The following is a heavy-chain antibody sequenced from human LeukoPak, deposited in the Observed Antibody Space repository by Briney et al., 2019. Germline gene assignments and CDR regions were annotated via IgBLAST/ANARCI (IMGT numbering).Heavy chain of an antibody. Sequence: SETLSLTCAVSGGSISSSNWWRWVRQPPGKGLEWIGEIYHSGSTNYNPSLKSRVTISVDKSKNQFSLKLSSVTAADTAVYYCAREGYYYGSGIMDYWGQGTLVTVSS. D-gene: IGHD3-10*01. CDR1: GGSISSSNW. J-gene: IGHJ4*02. CDR2: IYHSGST. V-gene: IGHV4-4*02. CDR3: AREGYYYGSGIMDY.